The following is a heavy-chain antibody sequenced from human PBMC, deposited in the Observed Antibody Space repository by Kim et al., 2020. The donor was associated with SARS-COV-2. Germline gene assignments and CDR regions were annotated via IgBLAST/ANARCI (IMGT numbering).Heavy chain of an antibody. J-gene: IGHJ3*02. Sequence: SETLSLTCTVSGGSISSGGYYWSWLGQHPVQGLEWIGYIYYSGSTYYNPSLKSRVTISVDTSKKQFSLKLSSVTAADTAVYYCARAGRRRITILGVVGAFDIWGQGTMVTFSS. V-gene: IGHV4-31*03. CDR3: ARAGRRRITILGVVGAFDI. D-gene: IGHD3-3*01. CDR2: IYYSGST. CDR1: GGSISSGGYY.